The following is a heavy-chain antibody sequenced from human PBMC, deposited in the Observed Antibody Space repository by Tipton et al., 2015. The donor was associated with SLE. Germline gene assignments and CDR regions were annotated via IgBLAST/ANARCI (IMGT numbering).Heavy chain of an antibody. Sequence: TLSLTCTVSGGSISSYYWSWIRQPPGKGLEWIGYIYYSGSTNYNPSLKSRVTISVDKSNNQFSLKLSSVTAADTAVYYCARYSASDGLDVWGQGTTVIVPS. CDR3: ARYSASDGLDV. D-gene: IGHD1-26*01. CDR2: IYYSGST. V-gene: IGHV4-59*12. J-gene: IGHJ6*02. CDR1: GGSISSYY.